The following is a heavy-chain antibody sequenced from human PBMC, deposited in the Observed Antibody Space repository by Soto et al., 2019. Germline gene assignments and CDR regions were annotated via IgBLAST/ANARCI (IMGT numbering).Heavy chain of an antibody. J-gene: IGHJ4*02. CDR1: GFTVSCFA. CDR3: AGPGYSSQDY. Sequence: GGSLRLSCAASGFTVSCFALSWVRQAPGKGLEWVSAISGWDDGTDYAASVKGRFTISRDNSKNTLYLQVNSLRAEDTAVYYCAGPGYSSQDYWGQGPLVTVSS. V-gene: IGHV3-23*01. D-gene: IGHD5-18*01. CDR2: ISGWDDGT.